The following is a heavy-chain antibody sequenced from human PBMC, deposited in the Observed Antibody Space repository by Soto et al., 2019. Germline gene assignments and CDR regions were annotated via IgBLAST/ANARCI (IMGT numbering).Heavy chain of an antibody. J-gene: IGHJ5*02. CDR3: ARDRGGITVSSKPLGEWFDP. CDR1: GYTLTSYY. CDR2: INPNNGNT. Sequence: ASVKVSCKASGYTLTSYYMHWMRQAPGQGLEWMGIINPNNGNTNYAQKLQGRVTMTTDTSTSTAYMELRSLRSDDTAVYYCARDRGGITVSSKPLGEWFDPWGQGTLVTVSS. V-gene: IGHV1-18*04. D-gene: IGHD3-16*01.